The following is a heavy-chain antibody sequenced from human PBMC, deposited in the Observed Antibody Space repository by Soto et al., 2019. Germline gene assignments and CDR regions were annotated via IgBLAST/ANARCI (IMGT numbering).Heavy chain of an antibody. CDR3: ARSVFP. Sequence: QVQLQESGPGLVKPSQTLSLTCTVSGGSISSGGYNWSWIRPHPGKGLEWIGYIYYSGSTYYNPSVRSRVTITVATPKNQLSRKLSSVAAADTAVYYCARSVFPWGQGTLVTVSS. V-gene: IGHV4-31*03. CDR1: GGSISSGGYN. J-gene: IGHJ5*02. CDR2: IYYSGST.